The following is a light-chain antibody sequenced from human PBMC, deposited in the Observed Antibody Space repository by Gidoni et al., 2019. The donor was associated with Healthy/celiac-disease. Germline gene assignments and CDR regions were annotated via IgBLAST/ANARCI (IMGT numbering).Light chain of an antibody. V-gene: IGKV3-15*01. CDR3: QQYNNWPLWT. CDR2: GAS. J-gene: IGKJ1*01. CDR1: QSVSSN. Sequence: EIVMPQSPATLSVSPGERSTISCRASQSVSSNLAWYQQKPGQAPRLLIYGASTRATGIPARFSGSWSGTEFTLTISSLQSEDFAVYYCQQYNNWPLWTFGQGTKVEIK.